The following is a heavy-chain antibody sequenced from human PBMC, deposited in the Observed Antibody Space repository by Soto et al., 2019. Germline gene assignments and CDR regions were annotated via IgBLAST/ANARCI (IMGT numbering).Heavy chain of an antibody. CDR2: VHHSWGS. CDR1: GGSINSYY. Sequence: QVQLQESGPGLVKPSETLSLSCTVSGGSINSYYWSWIRQSPGKRMEWIGYVHHSWGSSYNPSLQSRVAISLDTSKSQFSLKLPSVTATDTAVYYCARQGFGPLHGLVDVWGQGTTVTVSS. V-gene: IGHV4-59*08. CDR3: ARQGFGPLHGLVDV. D-gene: IGHD3-10*01. J-gene: IGHJ6*02.